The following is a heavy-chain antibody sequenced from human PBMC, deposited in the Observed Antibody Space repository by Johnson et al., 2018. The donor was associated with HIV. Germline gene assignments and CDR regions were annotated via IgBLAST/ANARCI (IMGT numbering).Heavy chain of an antibody. CDR1: GFTFSTYA. CDR3: ARDPPYGGNPSAFDV. D-gene: IGHD4-23*01. CDR2: ISYDGINK. Sequence: QMLLVESGGGVVQPGRSLRLSCAASGFTFSTYAMHWVRQAPGKGLEWVTIISYDGINKYYADSVKGRFTISSDNSKDTLYLQIHSLRPEDTALYYCARDPPYGGNPSAFDVWGQGTMVTVSS. V-gene: IGHV3-30-3*01. J-gene: IGHJ3*01.